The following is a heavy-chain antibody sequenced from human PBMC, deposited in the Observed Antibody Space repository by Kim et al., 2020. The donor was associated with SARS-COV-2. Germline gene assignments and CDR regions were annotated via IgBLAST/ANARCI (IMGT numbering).Heavy chain of an antibody. V-gene: IGHV1-69*13. CDR2: IIPIFGTA. CDR3: ARVGPPGDYYYDSSGYYFPGYFQH. J-gene: IGHJ1*01. D-gene: IGHD3-22*01. Sequence: SVKVSCKASGGTFSSYAISWVRQAPGQGLEWMGGIIPIFGTANYAQKFQGRVTITADESTSTAYMELSSLRSEDTAVYYCARVGPPGDYYYDSSGYYFPGYFQHWGQGTLVTVSS. CDR1: GGTFSSYA.